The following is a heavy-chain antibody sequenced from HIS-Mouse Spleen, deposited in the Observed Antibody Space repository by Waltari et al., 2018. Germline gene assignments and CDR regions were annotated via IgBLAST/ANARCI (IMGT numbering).Heavy chain of an antibody. Sequence: QLQLQESGPGLVQPSETLSLTCTVSGGSISSRRYYWAGIRQPPGKGLEWIGIIYYSGSTYSNPSLKSRFTISVDTSKNQFSLKLSSVTAADTAVYYCAREIPYSSSWYDWYFDLWGRGTLVTVSS. D-gene: IGHD6-13*01. CDR3: AREIPYSSSWYDWYFDL. CDR2: IYYSGST. J-gene: IGHJ2*01. CDR1: GGSISSRRYY. V-gene: IGHV4-39*07.